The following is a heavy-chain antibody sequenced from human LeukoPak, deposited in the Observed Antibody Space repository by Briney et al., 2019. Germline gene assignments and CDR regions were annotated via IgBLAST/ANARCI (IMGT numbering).Heavy chain of an antibody. CDR1: GGSISSGSNY. CDR2: IYTSGST. D-gene: IGHD3-3*01. V-gene: IGHV4-61*09. CDR3: ARYSAGRYDFWSGYFHAFDI. J-gene: IGHJ3*02. Sequence: TLSLTCTVSGGSISSGSNYWSWIRQPAGKGLEWIGHIYTSGSTKYNPSLKSRVTISVDTSKNQFSLKLTSVTAADTAMYYCARYSAGRYDFWSGYFHAFDIWGQGTMVTVSS.